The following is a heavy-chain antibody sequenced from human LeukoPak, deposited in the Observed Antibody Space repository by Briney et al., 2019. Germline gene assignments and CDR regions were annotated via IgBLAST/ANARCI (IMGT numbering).Heavy chain of an antibody. Sequence: ASVKVSCKASGGTFNIYAISWVRQAPGQGLEWMGRIIPIFGTANYAQKFQGRVTITADKSTSTAYMELSSLRSEDTAVYYCARVDYDILTAYKDYWGQGTLVTVSS. CDR1: GGTFNIYA. V-gene: IGHV1-69*06. CDR2: IIPIFGTA. D-gene: IGHD3-9*01. CDR3: ARVDYDILTAYKDY. J-gene: IGHJ4*02.